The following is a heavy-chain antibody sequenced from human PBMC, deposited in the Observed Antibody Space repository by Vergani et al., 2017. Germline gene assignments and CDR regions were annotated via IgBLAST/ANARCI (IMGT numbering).Heavy chain of an antibody. J-gene: IGHJ3*02. CDR3: ARNXYCGGDCYSDAFDI. CDR2: IYYSGST. V-gene: IGHV4-59*01. Sequence: QVQLQESGPGLVKPPGTLCLTCTVSGGSISSYYWSWIRQPPGKGLEWIGYIYYSGSTNYNPSLKSRVTISVDTSKNQFSLKLSSVTAADTAVYYCARNXYCGGDCYSDAFDIWGQGTMVTVSS. D-gene: IGHD2-21*02. CDR1: GGSISSYY.